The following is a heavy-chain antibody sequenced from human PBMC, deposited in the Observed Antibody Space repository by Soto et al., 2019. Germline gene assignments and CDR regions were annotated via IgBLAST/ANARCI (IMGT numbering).Heavy chain of an antibody. CDR2: IYYSGST. J-gene: IGHJ4*02. Sequence: SGTLSLTCTVSGGSLSSGSYYWGWIRQPPGKGLEWIGYIYYSGSTNYNPSLKSRVTISVDTSKNQFSLKLSSVTAADTAVYYCARVRDGYNYVFDYWGQGTLVTVSS. CDR3: ARVRDGYNYVFDY. V-gene: IGHV4-61*01. CDR1: GGSLSSGSYY. D-gene: IGHD5-12*01.